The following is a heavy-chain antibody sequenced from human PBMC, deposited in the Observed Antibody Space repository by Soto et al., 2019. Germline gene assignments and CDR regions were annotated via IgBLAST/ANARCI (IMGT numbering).Heavy chain of an antibody. D-gene: IGHD6-19*01. J-gene: IGHJ3*02. Sequence: EVQLLESGGGLVQPGGSLRLSCAASGFTFSSYAMSWVRQAPGKGLEWVSAISGSGGSTYYADSVKGRFTISRDNSKNTLYLQMNSLRAEDTAVYYCAKLHKEQWLVKDAFDIWGQGTMVTVSS. V-gene: IGHV3-23*01. CDR2: ISGSGGST. CDR3: AKLHKEQWLVKDAFDI. CDR1: GFTFSSYA.